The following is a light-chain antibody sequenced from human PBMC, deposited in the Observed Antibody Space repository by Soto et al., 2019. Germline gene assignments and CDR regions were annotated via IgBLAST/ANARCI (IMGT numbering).Light chain of an antibody. V-gene: IGLV2-14*01. CDR3: SSYTSSSTIYV. CDR1: ISDVGGYNY. CDR2: GVS. Sequence: QSALTQPSSLSGSPGQSITASCTGTISDVGGYNYVSWYQQHPGKAPKVIIYGVSNRPSGVSNRFSGSKSANTASLTISGLQAEDEADYYCSSYTSSSTIYVFGTGTKVTVL. J-gene: IGLJ1*01.